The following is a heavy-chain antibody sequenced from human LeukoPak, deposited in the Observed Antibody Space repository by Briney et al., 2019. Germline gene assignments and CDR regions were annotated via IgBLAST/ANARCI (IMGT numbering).Heavy chain of an antibody. CDR1: GGSISSGSYY. CDR3: ASRLWFGESWYYFDY. V-gene: IGHV4-30-4*08. J-gene: IGHJ4*02. D-gene: IGHD3-10*01. Sequence: PSETLPLTCTVSGGSISSGSYYWSWIRQPPGKGLEWIGYIYYSGSTYYNPSLKSRVTISVDTSKNQFSLKLSSVTAADTAVYYCASRLWFGESWYYFDYWGQGTLVTVSS. CDR2: IYYSGST.